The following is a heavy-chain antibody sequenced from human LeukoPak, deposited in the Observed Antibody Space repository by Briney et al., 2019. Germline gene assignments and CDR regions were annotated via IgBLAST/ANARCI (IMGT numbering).Heavy chain of an antibody. J-gene: IGHJ5*02. Sequence: PSETLSLTCAVSGYSISSGYYWGWIRQPPGKGLEWIGSIYHSGSTYYNPSLKSRVTIPVDTSKNQFSLKLSSVTAADTAVYYCARDASGWFDPWGQGTLVTVSS. CDR3: ARDASGWFDP. D-gene: IGHD6-6*01. CDR1: GYSISSGYY. CDR2: IYHSGST. V-gene: IGHV4-38-2*02.